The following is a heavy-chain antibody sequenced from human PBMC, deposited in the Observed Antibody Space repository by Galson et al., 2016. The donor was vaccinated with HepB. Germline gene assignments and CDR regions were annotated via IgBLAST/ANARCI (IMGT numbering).Heavy chain of an antibody. CDR1: GDSVSSNSAT. J-gene: IGHJ6*02. V-gene: IGHV6-1*01. CDR2: TYYRSKWYN. D-gene: IGHD5-12*01. CDR3: ARVRSGYSGYANPYYYGMDV. Sequence: CAISGDSVSSNSATWDWIRQSPSRGLEWLGRTYYRSKWYNDYALSVKSRITINPDKSKNQFSLQLNSVTPEDTAVYYCARVRSGYSGYANPYYYGMDVWGQGTTVTVSS.